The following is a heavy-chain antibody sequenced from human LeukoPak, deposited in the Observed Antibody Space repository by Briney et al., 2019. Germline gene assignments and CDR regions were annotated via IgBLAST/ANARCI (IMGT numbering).Heavy chain of an antibody. CDR3: AKDGLATVNLYFQH. J-gene: IGHJ1*01. CDR1: GFTFSSYG. CDR2: ISYDGSNK. D-gene: IGHD4-17*01. Sequence: PGGSLRLSCAAPGFTFSSYGMHWVRQAPGKGLEWVAVISYDGSNKYYADSVKGRFTISRDNSKNTLYLQMNSLRAEDTAVYYCAKDGLATVNLYFQHWGQGTLVTVSS. V-gene: IGHV3-30*18.